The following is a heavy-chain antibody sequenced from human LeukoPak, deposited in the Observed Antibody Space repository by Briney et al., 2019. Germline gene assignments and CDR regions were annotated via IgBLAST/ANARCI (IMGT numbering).Heavy chain of an antibody. J-gene: IGHJ6*03. V-gene: IGHV4-39*01. CDR3: ARHIGGRYYYYYMDV. CDR1: GVSISSSSYF. D-gene: IGHD3-16*02. CDR2: IYYSGST. Sequence: SETLSLACTVSGVSISSSSYFWVWIRQPPGKGLEWIGSIYYSGSTYYNPSLKSRVTISVDTSKNQFSLKLSSVTAADTAVYYCARHIGGRYYYYYMDVWGKGTTVTISS.